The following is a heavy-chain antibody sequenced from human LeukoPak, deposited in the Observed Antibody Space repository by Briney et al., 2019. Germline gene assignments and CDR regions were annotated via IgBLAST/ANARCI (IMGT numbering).Heavy chain of an antibody. CDR3: ARGGGSSRYYFDY. CDR1: GGSISRSDYY. D-gene: IGHD6-13*01. V-gene: IGHV4-39*07. J-gene: IGHJ4*02. CDR2: IYDGGST. Sequence: PSETLSLTCTVSGGSISRSDYYWGWIRQPPGKGLEWIGIIYDGGSTYYNLSLKSRATISLDTSENQFSLKLSSVTAADTAVYYCARGGGSSRYYFDYWGQGTLVTVSS.